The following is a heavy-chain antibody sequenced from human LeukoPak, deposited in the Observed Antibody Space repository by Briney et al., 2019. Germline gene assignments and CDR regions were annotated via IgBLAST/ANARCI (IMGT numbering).Heavy chain of an antibody. CDR3: ARRGYCSSTSCYEYWFDP. CDR2: IYYSGST. V-gene: IGHV4-39*01. Sequence: PSETLSLTCTVSAGSISSSSSYWGWIRQPPGKALEWIVIIYYSGSTYYNPSLKSLLTISVDTSKNQFSLKLSSVTATDTAVYYCARRGYCSSTSCYEYWFDPWGQGTLVTVSS. J-gene: IGHJ5*02. D-gene: IGHD2-2*01. CDR1: AGSISSSSSY.